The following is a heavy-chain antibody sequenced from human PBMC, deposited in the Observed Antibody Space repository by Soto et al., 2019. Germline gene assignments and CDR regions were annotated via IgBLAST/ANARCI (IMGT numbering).Heavy chain of an antibody. Sequence: PSETLSLTCTVSGGSISSYYWSWIRQPPGKGLEWIGYVHDSWGSHYNPSLKSRVAISLDTSKSQFSLKLTSVTAADTAVYYCARDKITGLFDYWGQGTLVTVSS. CDR3: ARDKITGLFDY. J-gene: IGHJ4*02. CDR1: GGSISSYY. D-gene: IGHD2-8*02. V-gene: IGHV4-59*12. CDR2: VHDSWGS.